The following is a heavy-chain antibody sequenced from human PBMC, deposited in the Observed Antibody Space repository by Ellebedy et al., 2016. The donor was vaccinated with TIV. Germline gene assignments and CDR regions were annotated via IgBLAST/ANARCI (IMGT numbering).Heavy chain of an antibody. J-gene: IGHJ4*02. CDR3: AKGPSDYFEY. V-gene: IGHV3-53*01. CDR1: GFTVNNNY. CDR2: IYIGGST. Sequence: GESLKISCTASGFTVNNNYMYWVRQAPGKGLQWVSSIYIGGSTYYADTVKGRFTISRDNSKNTLYLHMNTVRAEDTAMYYCAKGPSDYFEYWGQGTLVTVSS.